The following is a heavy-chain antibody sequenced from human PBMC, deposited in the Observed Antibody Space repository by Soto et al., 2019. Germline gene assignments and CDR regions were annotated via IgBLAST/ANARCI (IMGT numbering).Heavy chain of an antibody. J-gene: IGHJ6*02. CDR1: GYTFTSYD. CDR3: ARCIQQDYYYGMDV. D-gene: IGHD5-18*01. V-gene: IGHV1-18*01. CDR2: ISADNGNT. Sequence: GASVKVSCKASGYTFTSYDIRWVRQAPGQGLEWMGRISADNGNTKYAQKFRGRVTMTTDTSTSTVYMELRNLRSDDTAVYYCARCIQQDYYYGMDVWGQGTTVTVSS.